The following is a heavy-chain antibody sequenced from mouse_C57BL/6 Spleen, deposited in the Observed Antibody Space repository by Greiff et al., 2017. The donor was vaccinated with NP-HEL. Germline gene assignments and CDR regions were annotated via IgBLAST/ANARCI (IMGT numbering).Heavy chain of an antibody. CDR1: GYTFTSYG. V-gene: IGHV1-81*01. J-gene: IGHJ4*01. Sequence: QVHVKQSGAELARPGASVKLSCKASGYTFTSYGISWVKQRTGQGLEWIGEIYPRSGNTSYNEKFKGKATLTADKSSSTAYMELRSLTSEDSAVYFCARGGITPNYYAMDYWGQGTSVTVSS. D-gene: IGHD2-4*01. CDR3: ARGGITPNYYAMDY. CDR2: IYPRSGNT.